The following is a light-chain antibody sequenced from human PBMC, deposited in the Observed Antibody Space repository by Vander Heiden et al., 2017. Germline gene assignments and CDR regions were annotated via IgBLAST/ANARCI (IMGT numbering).Light chain of an antibody. Sequence: QSALPQPASVSGSPGQSLTISCTGTRSDVGSYNLVSWYHQHPGKATKLRMYEGRKRPSGVSNRFSGAKSGNTASRTIAGLQAEDEADYYCCSYAGFGGGTKLTVL. CDR3: CSYAG. CDR1: RSDVGSYNL. CDR2: EGR. J-gene: IGLJ2*01. V-gene: IGLV2-23*01.